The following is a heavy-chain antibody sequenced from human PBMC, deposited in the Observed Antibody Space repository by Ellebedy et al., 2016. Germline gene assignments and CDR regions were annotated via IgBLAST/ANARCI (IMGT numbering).Heavy chain of an antibody. V-gene: IGHV1-69*13. D-gene: IGHD3-10*01. CDR2: IIPIFGTA. J-gene: IGHJ4*02. CDR3: ARVWFGGSTPSKYYFDY. Sequence: SVKVSCXASGGTFSSYAISWVRQAPGQGLEWMGGIIPIFGTANYAQKFQGRVTITADESTSTAYMELSSLRSEDTAVYYCARVWFGGSTPSKYYFDYWGQGTLVTVSS. CDR1: GGTFSSYA.